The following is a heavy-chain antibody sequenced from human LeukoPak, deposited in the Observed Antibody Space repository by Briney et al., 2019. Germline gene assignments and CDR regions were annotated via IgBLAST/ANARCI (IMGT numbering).Heavy chain of an antibody. CDR2: IYHSGST. CDR1: GYSISSGYY. J-gene: IGHJ4*02. Sequence: SETLPLTCAVSGYSISSGYYWGWIRQPPGKGLEWIGSIYHSGSTYYNPSLKSRVTISVDTSKNQSSLKLSSVTAADTAVYYCASHYYGSGTAVFDYWGQGTLVTVSS. CDR3: ASHYYGSGTAVFDY. D-gene: IGHD3-10*01. V-gene: IGHV4-38-2*01.